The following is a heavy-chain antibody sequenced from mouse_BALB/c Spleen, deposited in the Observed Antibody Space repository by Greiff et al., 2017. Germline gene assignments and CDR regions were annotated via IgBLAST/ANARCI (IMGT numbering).Heavy chain of an antibody. CDR1: GYSFTSYY. Sequence: EVQLVESGPELMKPGASVKISCKASGYSFTSYYMHWVKQSHGKSLEWIGYIDPFNGGTSYNQKFKGKATLTVDKSSSTAYMHLSSLTSEDSAVYYCARNYRSYFDYWGQGTTLTVSS. CDR3: ARNYRSYFDY. V-gene: IGHV1S135*01. D-gene: IGHD2-14*01. CDR2: IDPFNGGT. J-gene: IGHJ2*01.